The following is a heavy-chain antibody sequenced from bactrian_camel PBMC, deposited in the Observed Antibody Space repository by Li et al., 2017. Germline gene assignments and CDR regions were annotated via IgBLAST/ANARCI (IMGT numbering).Heavy chain of an antibody. V-gene: IGHV3S26*01. CDR3: GLPTIAGL. CDR1: GFSLSDRH. CDR2: ISISGGLT. Sequence: QLVESGGGLVQPGGSLRLSCVVSGFSLSDRHMHWLRQAPGKGLEWVSSISISGGLTNYADSVKGRFTISRDNAKNTLYLQMNSLKTEDTAMYYCGLPTIAGLRGQGTQVTVS. D-gene: IGHD5*01. J-gene: IGHJ4*01.